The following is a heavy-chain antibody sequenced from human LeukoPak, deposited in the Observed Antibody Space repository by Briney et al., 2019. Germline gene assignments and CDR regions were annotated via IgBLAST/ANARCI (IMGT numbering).Heavy chain of an antibody. Sequence: RPGGSLRLSCAASGFTFSNYWMTWVRQAPGKGLVWVSRINSDGSTTSYADSVKGRFTISRDNAKNTLYLQMNSLRAEDTAVYYCARDDYGGRGEFDYWGQGTLVTVSS. CDR2: INSDGSTT. D-gene: IGHD4-23*01. V-gene: IGHV3-74*01. J-gene: IGHJ4*02. CDR1: GFTFSNYW. CDR3: ARDDYGGRGEFDY.